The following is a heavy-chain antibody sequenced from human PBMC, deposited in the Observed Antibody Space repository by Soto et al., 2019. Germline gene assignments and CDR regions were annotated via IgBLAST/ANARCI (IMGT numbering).Heavy chain of an antibody. CDR3: ARAGYYDSSGSDAFDI. Sequence: GGSLRLSCAASGFTFSSYGMHWVRQAPGKGLEWVAVIWYDGSNKYYADSVKGRFTISRDNSKNTLYLQMNSLRAEDTAVYYCARAGYYDSSGSDAFDIWGQGTMVTVSS. CDR1: GFTFSSYG. D-gene: IGHD3-22*01. V-gene: IGHV3-33*01. CDR2: IWYDGSNK. J-gene: IGHJ3*02.